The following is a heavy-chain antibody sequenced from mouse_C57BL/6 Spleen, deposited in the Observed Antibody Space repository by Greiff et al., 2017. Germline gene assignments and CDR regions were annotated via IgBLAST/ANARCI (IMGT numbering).Heavy chain of an antibody. CDR2: IYPRSGNT. V-gene: IGHV1-81*01. Sequence: QVQLQQSGAELARPGASVKLSCKASGYTFTSYGISWVKQRTGQGLEWIGEIYPRSGNTYYNEKFKGKGTLTADKSSSTAYMELRSLTSEDSAVYFCAKEEGYYGSSYGHFDVWGTGTTVTVSS. CDR3: AKEEGYYGSSYGHFDV. CDR1: GYTFTSYG. D-gene: IGHD1-1*01. J-gene: IGHJ1*03.